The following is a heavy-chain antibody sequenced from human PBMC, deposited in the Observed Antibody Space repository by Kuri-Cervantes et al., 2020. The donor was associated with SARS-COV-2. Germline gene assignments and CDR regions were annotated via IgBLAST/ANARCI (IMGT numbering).Heavy chain of an antibody. D-gene: IGHD1-1*01. J-gene: IGHJ3*02. CDR1: GFTFGDYA. CDR2: IRSKAYGGTT. CDR3: AKLSNWDDAFDI. Sequence: GESLKISCTASGFTFGDYAMSWVRQAPGKGLEWVGFIRSKAYGGTTEYAASVKGRFTISRDDSKSIAYLQMNSLRAEDTAVYYCAKLSNWDDAFDIWGQGTMVTVSS. V-gene: IGHV3-49*04.